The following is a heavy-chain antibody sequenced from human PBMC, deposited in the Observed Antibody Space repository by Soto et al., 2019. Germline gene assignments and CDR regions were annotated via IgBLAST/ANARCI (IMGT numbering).Heavy chain of an antibody. V-gene: IGHV3-13*01. J-gene: IGHJ4*02. Sequence: EVQLVESGGGLVQPGGSLRLSCAASGFTFSNYDMHWVRQVTGKGLEWVSTIGTAGDTYYPGSVKGRFTISRENAKDSLYLQMNSLRADDPAVYYCARGRLISLYYSDYWGQGTLITVSS. D-gene: IGHD2-15*01. CDR1: GFTFSNYD. CDR3: ARGRLISLYYSDY. CDR2: IGTAGDT.